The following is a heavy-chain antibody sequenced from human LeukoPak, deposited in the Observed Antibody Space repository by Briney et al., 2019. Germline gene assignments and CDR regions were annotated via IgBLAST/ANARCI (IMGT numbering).Heavy chain of an antibody. D-gene: IGHD6-19*01. Sequence: GGSLRLSCAASRFTFSSYEMNSVRQAPGKGREWGSYISSSGITIYYADSVKGEFTITRHNVKNSLYLEMNSLRAEDTGVYYCATVPPSGAGRDCWGQGTLVTVSS. CDR2: ISSSGITI. CDR3: ATVPPSGAGRDC. CDR1: RFTFSSYE. J-gene: IGHJ4*02. V-gene: IGHV3-48*03.